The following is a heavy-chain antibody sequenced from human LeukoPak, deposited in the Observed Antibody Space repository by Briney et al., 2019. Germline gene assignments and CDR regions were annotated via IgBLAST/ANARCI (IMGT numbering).Heavy chain of an antibody. D-gene: IGHD5-18*01. CDR1: GYTFTSYY. CDR3: AREDTPARFDY. Sequence: VASVKVSCKASGYTFTSYYMHWVRQAPGQGLEWMGIINPRGGSTSYAQKFQGRVTMTRDTSISTAYMELSRLRSDDTAVYYCAREDTPARFDYWGQGTLVTVSS. V-gene: IGHV1-46*01. J-gene: IGHJ4*02. CDR2: INPRGGST.